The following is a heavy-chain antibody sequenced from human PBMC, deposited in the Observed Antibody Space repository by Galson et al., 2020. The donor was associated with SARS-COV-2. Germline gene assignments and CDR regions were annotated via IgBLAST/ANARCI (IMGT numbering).Heavy chain of an antibody. J-gene: IGHJ4*02. Sequence: ASVPVSCQASGYTFPHYAMHWVRQDPGPPLEWVGWIHAGHGNTKYSQKFQDRVMFTRDTSASTAYMELSSLRSEDTAVYYCARELSTLLLGIGDNWGQGTQVTVSS. V-gene: IGHV1-3*01. D-gene: IGHD3-22*01. CDR3: ARELSTLLLGIGDN. CDR1: GYTFPHYA. CDR2: IHAGHGNT.